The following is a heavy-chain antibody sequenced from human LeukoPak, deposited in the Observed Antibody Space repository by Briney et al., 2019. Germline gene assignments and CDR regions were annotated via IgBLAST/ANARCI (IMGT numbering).Heavy chain of an antibody. D-gene: IGHD5-12*01. Sequence: ASVKVSCKASGYTFTSHGISWVRQAPGQGLEWMGWISAYNGNTNYAQKLQGRVTMTTDTSTSTAYMELRSLRSDDTAVYYCARVETDIVATSFDYWGQGTLVTVSS. CDR2: ISAYNGNT. CDR3: ARVETDIVATSFDY. CDR1: GYTFTSHG. J-gene: IGHJ4*02. V-gene: IGHV1-18*01.